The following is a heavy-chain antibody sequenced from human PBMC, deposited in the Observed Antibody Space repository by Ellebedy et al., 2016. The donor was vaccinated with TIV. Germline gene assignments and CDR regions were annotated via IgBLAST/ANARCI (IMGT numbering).Heavy chain of an antibody. V-gene: IGHV1-3*01. CDR1: GYTFSSYA. D-gene: IGHD2-15*01. CDR2: INAANGNT. J-gene: IGHJ4*02. Sequence: ASVKVSXXASGYTFSSYAIHWVRQAPGQRLEWMGRINAANGNTRYSQNFQGRVTITRDTSASTVYMELSSLRSEDTAVFYCAREVGSFDDWGQGTLVTVSS. CDR3: AREVGSFDD.